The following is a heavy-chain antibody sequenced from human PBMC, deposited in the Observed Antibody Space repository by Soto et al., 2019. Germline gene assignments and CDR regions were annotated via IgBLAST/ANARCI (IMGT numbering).Heavy chain of an antibody. V-gene: IGHV1-3*04. CDR1: GYTFSNYG. D-gene: IGHD3-16*02. CDR2: ISTANGDT. J-gene: IGHJ4*02. Sequence: QVQLVHSGAEVKKPGASVKVSCRASGYTFSNYGMHWVRQAPGQRLEWLGWISTANGDTKYSQKFQGRVTITRDTSASTVYMELSSLKSEDTAVYYCAREDYKNIIEWFDFWGQGTLVTVSS. CDR3: AREDYKNIIEWFDF.